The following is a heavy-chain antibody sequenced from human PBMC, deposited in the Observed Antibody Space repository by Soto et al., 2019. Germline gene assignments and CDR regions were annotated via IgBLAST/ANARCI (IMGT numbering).Heavy chain of an antibody. CDR1: GFTFSSYS. V-gene: IGHV3-21*01. J-gene: IGHJ4*02. CDR3: ARDGYYYDSSGYYASFDY. CDR2: ISSSSSYI. D-gene: IGHD3-22*01. Sequence: AGGSLRLSCAASGFTFSSYSMNWVRQAPGKGLEWVSSISSSSSYIYYADSVKGRFTISRDNAKNSLYLQMNSLRAEDTAVYYCARDGYYYDSSGYYASFDYWGQGTLVTVSS.